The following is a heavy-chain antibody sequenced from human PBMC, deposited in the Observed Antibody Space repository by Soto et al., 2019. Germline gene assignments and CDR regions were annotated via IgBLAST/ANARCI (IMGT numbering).Heavy chain of an antibody. CDR1: GYSISSGKD. CDR2: LYHIGSN. CDR3: RSSTSCSAESGVDV. J-gene: IGHJ6*02. D-gene: IGHD2-2*01. Sequence: PSETLSLTCAVSGYSISSGKDWAWIRQPPGRGLEWMGSLYHIGSNQYKTPLKSRVTISVDTSKNHFSLELSSVTAADTAIYYCRSSTSCSAESGVDVWGQGTMVTVSS. V-gene: IGHV4-38-2*01.